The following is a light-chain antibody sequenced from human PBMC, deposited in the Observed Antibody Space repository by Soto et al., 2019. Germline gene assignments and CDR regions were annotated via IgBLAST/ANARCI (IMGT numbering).Light chain of an antibody. CDR1: QSVTVNS. CDR3: QQYGSSPRT. V-gene: IGKV3-20*01. Sequence: EILLTQSPSTLSLSPGEGVTLSCRASQSVTVNSLAWYQQKPGQAPRLLIYAASTRAAAVPDRFTGSGSGTDFALTISRLEPEDFAVYCCQQYGSSPRTFGQGTKVEIK. J-gene: IGKJ1*01. CDR2: AAS.